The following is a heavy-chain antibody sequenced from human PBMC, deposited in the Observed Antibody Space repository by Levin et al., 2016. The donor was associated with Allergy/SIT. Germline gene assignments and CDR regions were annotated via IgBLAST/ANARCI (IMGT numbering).Heavy chain of an antibody. CDR1: GGTFSSYT. D-gene: IGHD3-22*01. CDR2: IIPILGIA. Sequence: SVKVSCKASGGTFSSYTISWVRQAPGQGLEWMGRIIPILGIANYAQKFQGRVTITADKSTSTAYMELSSLRSEDTAVYYCASYYDSSGYRTYYFDYWGQGTLVTVSS. V-gene: IGHV1-69*02. CDR3: ASYYDSSGYRTYYFDY. J-gene: IGHJ4*02.